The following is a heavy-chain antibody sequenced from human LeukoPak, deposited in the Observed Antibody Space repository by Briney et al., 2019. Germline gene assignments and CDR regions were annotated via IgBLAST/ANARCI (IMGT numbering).Heavy chain of an antibody. D-gene: IGHD5/OR15-5a*01. CDR1: GYTFTGYY. V-gene: IGHV1-69*13. Sequence: SVKVSCKASGYTFTGYYMHWVRQAPGQGLEWMGGIIPIFGTANYAQKFQGRVTITADESTSTAYMELSSLRSEDTAVYYCARRGSPSTLNPYYYYGMDVWGQGTTVTVSS. CDR3: ARRGSPSTLNPYYYYGMDV. CDR2: IIPIFGTA. J-gene: IGHJ6*02.